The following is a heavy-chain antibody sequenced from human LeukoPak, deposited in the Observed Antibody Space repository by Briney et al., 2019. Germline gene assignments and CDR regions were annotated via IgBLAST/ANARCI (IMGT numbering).Heavy chain of an antibody. J-gene: IGHJ4*02. CDR3: ASLRERVVVDV. CDR1: GFTVSSNY. Sequence: GGSLRLSCAASGFTVSSNYMSWVRQAPGKGLEWVSVIYSGGSTYYADSVKGRFTISRDNAKNSLYLQMNSLRAEDTAVYYCASLRERVVVDVWGQGTLVTVSS. CDR2: IYSGGST. V-gene: IGHV3-66*01. D-gene: IGHD3-22*01.